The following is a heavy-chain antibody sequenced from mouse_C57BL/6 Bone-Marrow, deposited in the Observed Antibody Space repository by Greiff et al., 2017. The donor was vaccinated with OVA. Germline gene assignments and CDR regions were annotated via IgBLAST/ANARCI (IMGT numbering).Heavy chain of an antibody. V-gene: IGHV1-7*01. CDR3: ARRINYNFDY. CDR1: GYTFTSYW. CDR2: INTSSGYT. Sequence: QVQLKQSGAELAKPGASVKLSCKASGYTFTSYWMPWVKQRPGQGLEWIGYINTSSGYTKYNQKFKDKATLTADKSSSTAYMQLSSLTYEVSAVYYSARRINYNFDYWGQGTTLTVSS. J-gene: IGHJ2*01. D-gene: IGHD2-1*01.